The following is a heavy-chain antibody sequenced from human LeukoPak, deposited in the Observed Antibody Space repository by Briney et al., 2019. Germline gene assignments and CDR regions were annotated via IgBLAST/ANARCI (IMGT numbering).Heavy chain of an antibody. J-gene: IGHJ3*02. Sequence: SETLSLTCTVSGGSHSRGGYYWRWIRQPPGKGMEWIGYIYYSGNTYYRPSLMSRGTRAVDTSKIQSYLKLSAVTATDTAVYYCARRRREGYNPCPTEALDIWGQGTMVTVSS. V-gene: IGHV4-31*03. CDR1: GGSHSRGGYY. CDR2: IYYSGNT. D-gene: IGHD5-24*01. CDR3: ARRRREGYNPCPTEALDI.